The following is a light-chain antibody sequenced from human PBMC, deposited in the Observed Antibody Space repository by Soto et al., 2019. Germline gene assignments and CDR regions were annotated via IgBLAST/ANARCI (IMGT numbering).Light chain of an antibody. V-gene: IGKV3-20*01. CDR3: QQYDSSPLT. J-gene: IGKJ4*01. CDR1: QSVSSSY. Sequence: EIVLTQSPDTLSLSPGERATLSCRASQSVSSSYLAWYQQKPGQALRLLIYGASSRATGIPDRFSGSGSGTDFTLTISRLEPEDFAVYYCQQYDSSPLTFGGGTKVEIK. CDR2: GAS.